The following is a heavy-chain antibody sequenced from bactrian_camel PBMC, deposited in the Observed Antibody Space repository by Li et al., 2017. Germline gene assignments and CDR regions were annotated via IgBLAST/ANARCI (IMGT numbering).Heavy chain of an antibody. V-gene: IGHV3S2*01. D-gene: IGHD5*01. CDR2: IENYGPNT. CDR3: AADRFRPTRWGLATEYNR. J-gene: IGHJ4*01. Sequence: DVQLVESGGGLVQPGGSLRLSCTASGFAFRAASITWVRQAPGKGLEWVSDIENYGPNTYYADSVKGRFTISQDKDTDTLSPQMNNLKPEDTGMYYCAADRFRPTRWGLATEYNRWGQGTQVTVS. CDR1: GFAFRAAS.